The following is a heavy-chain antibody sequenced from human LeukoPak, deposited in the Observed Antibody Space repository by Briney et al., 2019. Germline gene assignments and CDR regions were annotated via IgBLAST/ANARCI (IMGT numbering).Heavy chain of an antibody. CDR2: INPSGGST. CDR3: AREAAAGTFFFDY. V-gene: IGHV1-46*01. D-gene: IGHD6-13*01. Sequence: ASVKVSCKASGYTFTSYYMHWVRQAPGQGLEWMGIINPSGGSTSYAQKFQGRVTMTRDMSTSTVYMELSSLRSEDMAVYYCAREAAAGTFFFDYWGQGTLVTVSS. J-gene: IGHJ4*02. CDR1: GYTFTSYY.